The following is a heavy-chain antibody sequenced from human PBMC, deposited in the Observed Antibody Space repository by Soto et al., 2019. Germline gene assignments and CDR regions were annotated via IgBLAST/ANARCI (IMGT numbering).Heavy chain of an antibody. CDR3: AKSAGAYRHQYNGMDV. D-gene: IGHD3-16*02. CDR1: GSTVSDYG. V-gene: IGHV3-30*18. Sequence: PGGSLRLSCVVSGSTVSDYGVHWVRKAQGKGLEWVALISFDGSEEYYADSVRGRFTLSRDNSKDNIYLEMNGLRPEDSAVYYCAKSAGAYRHQYNGMDVWGQGTTVTVSS. J-gene: IGHJ6*02. CDR2: ISFDGSEE.